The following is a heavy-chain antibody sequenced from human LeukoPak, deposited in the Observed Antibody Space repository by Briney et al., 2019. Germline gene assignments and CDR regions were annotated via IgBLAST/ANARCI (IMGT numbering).Heavy chain of an antibody. V-gene: IGHV3-9*01. Sequence: GGSLRLSCTASGFTFDDYAMFWVRQAPGKGLEWVSGISWDSKNIGYAASVKGRFTISRDNAKNSLYLQLSSLRAEDTAFYYCARGNRDSSGFYYYYGMDVWGQGTTVTVS. D-gene: IGHD6-19*01. CDR2: ISWDSKNI. CDR1: GFTFDDYA. J-gene: IGHJ6*02. CDR3: ARGNRDSSGFYYYYGMDV.